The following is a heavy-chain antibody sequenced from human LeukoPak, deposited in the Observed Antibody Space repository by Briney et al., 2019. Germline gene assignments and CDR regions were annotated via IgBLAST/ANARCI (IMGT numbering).Heavy chain of an antibody. CDR1: GYTFTSNY. CDR3: ARQGRSGSYSAFSWFDP. Sequence: ASVKVSCKAFGYTFTSNYMHWVRQAPGKGLEWMGKINPTGGSTTYAQKFQGRVTMTRDMSTNTVYMELSSLRSEDTAVYYCARQGRSGSYSAFSWFDPWGQGTLVTVSS. J-gene: IGHJ5*02. V-gene: IGHV1-46*01. CDR2: INPTGGST. D-gene: IGHD3-22*01.